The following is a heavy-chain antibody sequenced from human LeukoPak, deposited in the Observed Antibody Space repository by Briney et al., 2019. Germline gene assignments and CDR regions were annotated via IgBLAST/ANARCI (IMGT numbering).Heavy chain of an antibody. CDR1: GFTFSNCG. CDR2: ISFDGGNK. V-gene: IGHV3-30*18. J-gene: IGHJ6*02. CDR3: AKAAYDFWSGYSSGSMDV. Sequence: GRSLRLSRAASGFTFSNCGMHWVRQAPGKGLEWVAIISFDGGNKYYADSVKGRFTISRDNSKNTMYLQMNSLRGEDTAVYYCAKAAYDFWSGYSSGSMDVWGQGTTVTVSS. D-gene: IGHD3-3*01.